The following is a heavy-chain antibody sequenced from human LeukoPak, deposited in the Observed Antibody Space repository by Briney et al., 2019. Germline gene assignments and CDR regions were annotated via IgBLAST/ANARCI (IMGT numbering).Heavy chain of an antibody. CDR1: GFTFSSYA. Sequence: GGSLRLSCAASGFTFSSYAMSWVRQAPGKGLEWVSTINGGGVNTHYADSVGGRFTISRDNSKNTLFLQMNSLRAEDTAVYYCAFTYGDYGIAFDYWGQGTLVTVSS. CDR3: AFTYGDYGIAFDY. CDR2: INGGGVNT. J-gene: IGHJ4*02. D-gene: IGHD4-17*01. V-gene: IGHV3-23*01.